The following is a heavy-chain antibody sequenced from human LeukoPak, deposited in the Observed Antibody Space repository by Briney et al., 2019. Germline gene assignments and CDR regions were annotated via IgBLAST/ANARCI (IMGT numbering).Heavy chain of an antibody. CDR2: IKQDESEK. Sequence: GGSLRLSCAASGFTFSSYAIHWVRQAPGKGLEWVANIKQDESEKYYVDSVKGRFTISRDNAKNSLFLQMNSLRAEDTAVYYCARAGIFSSSYGISWDYWGQGALVAVSS. CDR3: ARAGIFSSSYGISWDY. CDR1: GFTFSSYA. V-gene: IGHV3-7*01. D-gene: IGHD6-6*01. J-gene: IGHJ4*02.